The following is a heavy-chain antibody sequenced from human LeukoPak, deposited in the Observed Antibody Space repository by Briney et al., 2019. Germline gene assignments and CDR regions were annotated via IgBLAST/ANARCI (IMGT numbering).Heavy chain of an antibody. V-gene: IGHV3-33*01. CDR2: IWYDGSNK. J-gene: IGHJ4*02. CDR1: GFTFSSYG. D-gene: IGHD6-19*01. Sequence: PGRSLRLSCAASGFTFSSYGMHWVRQAPGKGLEWVAVIWYDGSNKYYADSVKGRFTISRDNSKNTLYLQMNSLRAEDTAVYYCARDPGQWLVQALFDYWGQGTLVTVSS. CDR3: ARDPGQWLVQALFDY.